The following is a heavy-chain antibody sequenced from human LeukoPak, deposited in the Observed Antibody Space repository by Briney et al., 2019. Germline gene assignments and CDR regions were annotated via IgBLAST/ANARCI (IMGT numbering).Heavy chain of an antibody. Sequence: GGSLRLSCAASGFTFSSYAMSWVRQAPGKGLEWVSGISWNSGSIGYADSVKGRFTISRDNAKNSLYLQMNSLRAEDTALYYCAREGWVYWGQGTLVTVSS. CDR2: ISWNSGSI. CDR3: AREGWVY. CDR1: GFTFSSYA. J-gene: IGHJ4*02. D-gene: IGHD1-26*01. V-gene: IGHV3-9*01.